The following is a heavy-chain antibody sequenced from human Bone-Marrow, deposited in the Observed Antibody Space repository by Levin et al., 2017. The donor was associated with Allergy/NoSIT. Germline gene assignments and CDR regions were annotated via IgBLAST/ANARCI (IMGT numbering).Heavy chain of an antibody. CDR1: GFSFDDYV. V-gene: IGHV3-9*01. CDR2: ISWNSGTI. Sequence: SLKISCAASGFSFDDYVMHWVRQAPGKGLEWVSGISWNSGTIGYADSVKGRFTISRDNAKNSLYLQMNSLRAEDSALYYCAKEEGLYGMDVWGQGTTVTVSS. CDR3: AKEEGLYGMDV. J-gene: IGHJ6*02.